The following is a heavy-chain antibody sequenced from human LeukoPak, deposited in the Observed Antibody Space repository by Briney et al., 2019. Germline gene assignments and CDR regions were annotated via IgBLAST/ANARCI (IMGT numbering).Heavy chain of an antibody. CDR1: GFTFSSYG. J-gene: IGHJ3*02. CDR2: ISYDGSNK. V-gene: IGHV3-30*18. Sequence: QTGGSLRLSCAASGFTFSSYGMHWVRQAPGKGLDWVAVISYDGSNKYYADSVKGRFTISRDNSKNTLYLQMNSLRAEDTAVYYCAKDTSFDIWGQGTMVTVSS. CDR3: AKDTSFDI.